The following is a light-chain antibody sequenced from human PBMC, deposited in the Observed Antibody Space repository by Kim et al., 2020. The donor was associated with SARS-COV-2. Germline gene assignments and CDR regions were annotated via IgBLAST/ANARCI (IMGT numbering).Light chain of an antibody. V-gene: IGKV3-15*01. CDR3: QQYNTWPT. CDR1: QSMSSN. CDR2: GAA. Sequence: SLSPGERPSLTCRDSQSMSSNVAWYQQKPGQAPRLLIYGAATRASGVPARFSGSGSGTEFTLTVSSLPSEDFAVYYWQQYNTWPTFGGGTKVDIK. J-gene: IGKJ4*01.